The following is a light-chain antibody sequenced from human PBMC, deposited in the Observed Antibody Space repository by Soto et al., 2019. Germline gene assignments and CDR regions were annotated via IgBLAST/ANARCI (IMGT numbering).Light chain of an antibody. CDR2: SNN. CDR1: GSNVGTYA. V-gene: IGLV1-44*01. Sequence: QSVLTQPPSASGAPGRRVTISCSGSGSNVGTYAINWYQQLPGTAPKLLIYSNNQRPSGVPDRFSGSKSGTSASLAISGLQSDDEADYYCASWDDSLNGRVFGGGTKLTVL. J-gene: IGLJ3*02. CDR3: ASWDDSLNGRV.